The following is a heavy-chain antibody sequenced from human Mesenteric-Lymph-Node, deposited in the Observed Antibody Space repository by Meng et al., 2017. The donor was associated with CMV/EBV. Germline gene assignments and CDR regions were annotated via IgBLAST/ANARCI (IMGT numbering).Heavy chain of an antibody. CDR3: ARVFASGYRTYYIDY. CDR1: GAPISSYY. D-gene: IGHD3-22*01. CDR2: IYYGGNT. V-gene: IGHV4-59*01. Sequence: SETLSLTCTVSGAPISSYYWSWIRQPPGKGLEWFGYIYYGGNTDYNPSLKSRVTISLDTSRNQFALKLTSVTAADTAVYYCARVFASGYRTYYIDYWGQGTLVTVSS. J-gene: IGHJ4*02.